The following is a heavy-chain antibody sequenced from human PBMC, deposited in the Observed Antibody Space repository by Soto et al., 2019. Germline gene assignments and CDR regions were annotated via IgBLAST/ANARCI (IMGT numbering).Heavy chain of an antibody. J-gene: IGHJ6*03. CDR1: GFTFGSYA. Sequence: EVQLLESGGGLVQPGGSLRLSCVVSGFTFGSYAMSWVRQAPEKGPEWVAILGGNGFITYYADSVNGRFTISGDKSKSTLFLQMNSLRADDTGVYYCAKALRPSLNFFYYMDVWGRGTSVTVSS. V-gene: IGHV3-23*01. D-gene: IGHD2-2*01. CDR2: LGGNGFIT. CDR3: AKALRPSLNFFYYMDV.